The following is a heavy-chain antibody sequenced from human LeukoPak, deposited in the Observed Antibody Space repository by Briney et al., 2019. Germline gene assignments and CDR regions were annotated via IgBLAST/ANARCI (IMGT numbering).Heavy chain of an antibody. CDR1: GFTFSSYW. J-gene: IGHJ4*02. CDR2: IDSDGSST. D-gene: IGHD5/OR15-5a*01. V-gene: IGHV3-74*01. Sequence: PGGSLRLSCAASGFTFSSYWMHWVRRAPGEGLVWVSRIDSDGSSTSYADSVKGRFTISRDNAKNTLYLQMNSLRAEDTAVYYCARDKSGGSVSTSFDYWGQGTLVTVSS. CDR3: ARDKSGGSVSTSFDY.